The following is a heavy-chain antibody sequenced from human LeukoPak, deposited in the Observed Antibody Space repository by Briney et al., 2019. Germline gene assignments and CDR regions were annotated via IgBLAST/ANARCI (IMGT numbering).Heavy chain of an antibody. J-gene: IGHJ4*02. V-gene: IGHV3-23*01. CDR3: AHGAMYQLDY. CDR1: GFTFSNYA. Sequence: GGSLRLSCGASGFTFSNYAMSWVRQAPGKGLEWVSGIIGGGGSTYYADSVKGRFTISGDNSRNTLFLQMNSLRAEDTAVYYCAHGAMYQLDYWGQGTLVTVSS. D-gene: IGHD2-2*01. CDR2: IIGGGGST.